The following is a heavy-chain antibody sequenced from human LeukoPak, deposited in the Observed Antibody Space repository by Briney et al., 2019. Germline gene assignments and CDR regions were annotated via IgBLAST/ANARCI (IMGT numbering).Heavy chain of an antibody. CDR3: ARDSPSRYCSGGSCPFDY. V-gene: IGHV1-2*02. Sequence: GASVKVSCKASGYTFTGYYMHWVRQAPGQGLEWMGWINPNSGGTNYAQKFQGRVTMTRDTSISTAYMELSRLRSDDTAVYYCARDSPSRYCSGGSCPFDYWGQGTLVTVSS. CDR2: INPNSGGT. CDR1: GYTFTGYY. J-gene: IGHJ4*02. D-gene: IGHD2-15*01.